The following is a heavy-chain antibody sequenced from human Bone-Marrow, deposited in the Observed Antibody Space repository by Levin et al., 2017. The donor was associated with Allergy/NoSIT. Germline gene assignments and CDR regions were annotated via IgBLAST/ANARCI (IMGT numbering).Heavy chain of an antibody. J-gene: IGHJ6*02. CDR1: GFTFGDYA. Sequence: GGSLRLSCTASGFTFGDYAMSWFRQAPGKGLEWVGFIRSKAYGGTTEYAASVKGRFTISRDDSKSIAYLQMNSLKTEDTAVYYCTREAGDIVVVPAAIFGAAAGRLPYYYGMDVWGQGTTVTVSS. CDR2: IRSKAYGGTT. CDR3: TREAGDIVVVPAAIFGAAAGRLPYYYGMDV. D-gene: IGHD2-2*02. V-gene: IGHV3-49*03.